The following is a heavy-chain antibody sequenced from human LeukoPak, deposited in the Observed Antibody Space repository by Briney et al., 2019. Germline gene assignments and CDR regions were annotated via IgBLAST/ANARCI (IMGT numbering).Heavy chain of an antibody. D-gene: IGHD3-9*01. Sequence: PSETLSLTCTVSGGSISSYYWSWIRQPPGKGLEWIGYIYYSGSTNYNPSLKSRVTISVDTSKNQFSLKLSSVTAADTAVYYCARDPGAVGYDILTGYSPRWFDPWGQGTLVTVSS. CDR1: GGSISSYY. CDR3: ARDPGAVGYDILTGYSPRWFDP. V-gene: IGHV4-59*01. CDR2: IYYSGST. J-gene: IGHJ5*02.